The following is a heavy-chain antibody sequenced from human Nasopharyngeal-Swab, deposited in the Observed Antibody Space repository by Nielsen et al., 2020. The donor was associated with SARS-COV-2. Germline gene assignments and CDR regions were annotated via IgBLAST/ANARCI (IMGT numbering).Heavy chain of an antibody. CDR2: IKQDGSEK. D-gene: IGHD1-26*01. J-gene: IGHJ4*02. CDR3: VTGGSYYVY. CDR1: QFAFGNYW. Sequence: GESLKISCVVSQFAFGNYWMSWVRQAPGKGPKWVANIKQDGSEKYYVDSVKGRFTISRDNAKNSLYLQMNSLRAEDTAVYHCVTGGSYYVYWGQGTLVTVSS. V-gene: IGHV3-7*01.